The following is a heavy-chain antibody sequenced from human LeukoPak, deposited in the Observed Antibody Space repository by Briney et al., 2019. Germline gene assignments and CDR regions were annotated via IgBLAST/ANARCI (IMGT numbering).Heavy chain of an antibody. D-gene: IGHD5-18*01. CDR2: ISSSSSYI. CDR1: GFTFSSYS. CDR3: ARVGYTATGNWFDP. V-gene: IGHV3-21*01. J-gene: IGHJ5*02. Sequence: GGSLRLSCAASGFTFSSYSMNWVRQAPGKGLEWVSSISSSSSYIYYAGSVKGRFTISRDNAKNSLYLQMNSLRAEDTAVYYCARVGYTATGNWFDPWGQGTLVTVSS.